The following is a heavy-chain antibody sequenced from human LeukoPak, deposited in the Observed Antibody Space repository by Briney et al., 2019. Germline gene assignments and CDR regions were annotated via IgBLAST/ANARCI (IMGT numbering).Heavy chain of an antibody. Sequence: SQTLSLTCAISGDSVSSNSAAWNWIRQSPSRGLEWLGRTYYRSKWYNDYAVSVKSRITINPDTSKNQFSLQLNSVTPEDTAVYYCARDWGSHGLEDYYFDYWGQGTLVTVSS. CDR1: GDSVSSNSAA. J-gene: IGHJ4*02. CDR2: TYYRSKWYN. CDR3: ARDWGSHGLEDYYFDY. D-gene: IGHD5-18*01. V-gene: IGHV6-1*01.